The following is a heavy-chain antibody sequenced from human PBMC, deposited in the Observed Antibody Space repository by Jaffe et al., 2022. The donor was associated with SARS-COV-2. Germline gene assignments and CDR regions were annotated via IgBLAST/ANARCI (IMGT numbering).Heavy chain of an antibody. D-gene: IGHD6-19*01. V-gene: IGHV1-69*02. CDR1: GGTFSSYT. J-gene: IGHJ6*02. CDR3: VNEWLGDYYYGMDV. CDR2: IIPILGIA. Sequence: QVQLVQSGAEVKKPGSSVKVSCKASGGTFSSYTISWVRQAPGQGLEWMGRIIPILGIANYAQKFQGRVTITADKSTSTAYMELSSLRSEDTAVYYCVNEWLGDYYYGMDVWGQGTTVTVSS.